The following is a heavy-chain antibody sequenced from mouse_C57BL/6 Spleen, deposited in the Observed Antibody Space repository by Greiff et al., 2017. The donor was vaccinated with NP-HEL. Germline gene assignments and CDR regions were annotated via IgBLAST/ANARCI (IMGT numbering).Heavy chain of an antibody. D-gene: IGHD1-1*01. V-gene: IGHV1-69*01. Sequence: VQLQQSGAELVMPGASVKLSCKASGYTFTSYWMHWVKQRPGQGLEWIGEIDPSDSYTNYNQKFKGKSTLTVDKSSSTAYMPLSSLTYEDSAVYYWARGGGSSCDRYFDVWGTGTTVTVSS. CDR3: ARGGGSSCDRYFDV. CDR2: IDPSDSYT. J-gene: IGHJ1*03. CDR1: GYTFTSYW.